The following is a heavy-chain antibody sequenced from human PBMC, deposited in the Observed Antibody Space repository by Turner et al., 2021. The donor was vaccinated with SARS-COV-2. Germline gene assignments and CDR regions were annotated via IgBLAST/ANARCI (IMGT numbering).Heavy chain of an antibody. J-gene: IGHJ5*02. Sequence: QLQLQESGPGLVKPSETLSLTCTVSRGPISSSSYYWGWIRQPPGKGLECIGSNYTSGSTNYNPSLKSRLTMSVDTSKNQFSLKLSSVTAADTAVYYCARERLDSSSWFLFYRTWFDPWGQGTLVTVSS. CDR2: NYTSGST. D-gene: IGHD6-13*01. CDR1: RGPISSSSYY. CDR3: ARERLDSSSWFLFYRTWFDP. V-gene: IGHV4-39*07.